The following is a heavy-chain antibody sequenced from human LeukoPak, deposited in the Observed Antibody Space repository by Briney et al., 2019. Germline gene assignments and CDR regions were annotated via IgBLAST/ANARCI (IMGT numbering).Heavy chain of an antibody. D-gene: IGHD6-13*01. CDR1: GGSISDDY. CDR2: ISDIGRT. CDR3: ARQLQLVEFDY. Sequence: SETLSLTCTVSGGSISDDYWSWIRQPPGKGLEWIGYISDIGRTNYSPSLKSRITISRDTSKNQFSLRLTSVTAADTAVYYCARQLQLVEFDYWGQGTLVTVPS. J-gene: IGHJ4*02. V-gene: IGHV4-59*08.